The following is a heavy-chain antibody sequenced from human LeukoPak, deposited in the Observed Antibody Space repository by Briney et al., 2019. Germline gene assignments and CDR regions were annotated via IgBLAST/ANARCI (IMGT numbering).Heavy chain of an antibody. D-gene: IGHD1-1*01. CDR1: RFTVSSNY. CDR2: IYSGGST. CDR3: ARSSPRGWNGGFDY. Sequence: GGSLRLSCAASRFTVSSNYMSWVRQAPGKGLEWVSVIYSGGSTYYADSVKGRFTISRDNSKNTLYLQMNNLRAEDTAVYYCARSSPRGWNGGFDYWGQGTLVTVSS. V-gene: IGHV3-53*01. J-gene: IGHJ4*02.